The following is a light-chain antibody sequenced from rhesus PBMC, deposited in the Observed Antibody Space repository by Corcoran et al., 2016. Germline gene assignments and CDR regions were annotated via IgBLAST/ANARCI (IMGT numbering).Light chain of an antibody. CDR3: PQYNSAPFT. Sequence: DIQMTQSPSSLSASVGDKVTITCQASQSISSWLAWYQQKPGKAPKPLFYKAATLESGVPSRFSGMGSRTDFTLTISSLQPEDFATYYCPQYNSAPFTFGPGTKLDFK. V-gene: IGKV1-16*01. CDR2: KAA. J-gene: IGKJ3*01. CDR1: QSISSW.